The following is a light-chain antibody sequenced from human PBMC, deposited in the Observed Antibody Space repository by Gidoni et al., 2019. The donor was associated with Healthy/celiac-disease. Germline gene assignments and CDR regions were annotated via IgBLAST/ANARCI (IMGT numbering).Light chain of an antibody. CDR3: QQYDSYSPEGS. Sequence: TITCRASQSISSWLAWYQQKPGKAPKLLIYKASSLESGVPSRFSGSGSGTEFTLTISSLQPDDFATYYCQQYDSYSPEGSFGQGTKLEIK. J-gene: IGKJ2*04. CDR2: KAS. V-gene: IGKV1-5*03. CDR1: QSISSW.